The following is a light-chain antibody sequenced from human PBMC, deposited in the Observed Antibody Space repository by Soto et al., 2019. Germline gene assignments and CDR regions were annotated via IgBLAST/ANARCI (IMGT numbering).Light chain of an antibody. CDR3: QQSYNAPA. J-gene: IGKJ2*01. CDR1: QNISTF. Sequence: DIQMTQSPSSLSASVGDRVAITCRASQNISTFLIWYRQKPGKAPNLLIYAASSLQSGVPSRFSGSGSGTDFTLTISSLQPEDFATYFCQQSYNAPAFGQGTKLEI. CDR2: AAS. V-gene: IGKV1-39*01.